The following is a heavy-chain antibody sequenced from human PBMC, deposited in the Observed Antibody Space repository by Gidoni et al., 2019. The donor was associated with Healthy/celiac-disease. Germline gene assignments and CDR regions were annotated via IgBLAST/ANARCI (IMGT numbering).Heavy chain of an antibody. CDR1: GFTFSSYG. CDR3: ASLSRGPATDY. V-gene: IGHV3-30*03. Sequence: QVQLVESGGGVVQPGRSLRLSCAASGFTFSSYGMHWVRQAPGKGLEWVAVISYDGSKKYYADSVKGRFTISRDNSKNTLYLQMNSLRAEDTAVYYCASLSRGPATDYWGQGTLVTVSS. J-gene: IGHJ4*02. D-gene: IGHD2-2*01. CDR2: ISYDGSKK.